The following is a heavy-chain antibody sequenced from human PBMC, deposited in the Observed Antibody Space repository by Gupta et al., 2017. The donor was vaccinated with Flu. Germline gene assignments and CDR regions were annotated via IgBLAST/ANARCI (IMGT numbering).Heavy chain of an antibody. CDR3: ARAWEARGYFDY. D-gene: IGHD1-26*01. CDR2: ISSSSSYK. Sequence: TFSSYSVNWVRQAPGKGLEWVSFISSSSSYKYYADSVKGRFTISRDNAKNSLYLQMNNLRAEDTAVYYCARAWEARGYFDYWGQGSLVTVSS. V-gene: IGHV3-21*01. J-gene: IGHJ4*02. CDR1: TFSSYS.